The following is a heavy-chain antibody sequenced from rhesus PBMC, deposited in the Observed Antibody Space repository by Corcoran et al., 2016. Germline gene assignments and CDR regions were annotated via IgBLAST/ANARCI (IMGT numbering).Heavy chain of an antibody. V-gene: IGHV3S5*01. CDR2: IITGVGST. D-gene: IGHD6-25*01. CDR3: AKDSRVAAAGTGGGFDY. Sequence: EVQLVESGGGLVQPGGSLRLSCAASGFTFSSYGMSWVRQAPGKGLDWVSYIITGVGSTYYPDSVKGRFTISRDNSKNTLSLQMNSLRAEVTAVYYCAKDSRVAAAGTGGGFDYWGQGVLVTVSS. CDR1: GFTFSSYG. J-gene: IGHJ4*01.